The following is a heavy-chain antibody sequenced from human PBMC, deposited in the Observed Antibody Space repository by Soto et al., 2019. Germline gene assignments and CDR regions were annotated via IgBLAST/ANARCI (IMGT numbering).Heavy chain of an antibody. Sequence: QVQLVESGGGVVQPGRSLRLSCAASGFTFSSYAMHWVRQAPGKGLEWVAVISYDGSNKYYADSVKGRFTISRDNSKNTLYLQMNSLIAEDTAVYYCARSRELLSPHFDYWGQGTLVTVSA. V-gene: IGHV3-30-3*01. CDR1: GFTFSSYA. CDR2: ISYDGSNK. CDR3: ARSRELLSPHFDY. D-gene: IGHD1-26*01. J-gene: IGHJ4*02.